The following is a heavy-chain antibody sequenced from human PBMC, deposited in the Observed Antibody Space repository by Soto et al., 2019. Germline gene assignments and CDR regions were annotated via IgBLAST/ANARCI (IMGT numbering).Heavy chain of an antibody. V-gene: IGHV4-31*03. CDR1: GGSISSGGYY. D-gene: IGHD4-4*01. CDR2: IYYSGST. J-gene: IGHJ6*03. Sequence: QVQLQESGPGLVKPSQTLSLTCTVSGGSISSGGYYWSWISQHPGKGLEWIGYIYYSGSTSYNPSLKSRLTITLDTSKNPFSLKLSSVTAAETAVYYCARVTVANSMDVWGKGTTVTVSS. CDR3: ARVTVANSMDV.